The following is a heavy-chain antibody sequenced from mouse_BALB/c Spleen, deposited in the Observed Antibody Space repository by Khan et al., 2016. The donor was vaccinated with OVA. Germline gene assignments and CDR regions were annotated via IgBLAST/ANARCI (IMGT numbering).Heavy chain of an antibody. CDR2: INPSNEYT. V-gene: IGHV1-4*01. Sequence: QVRLQQSGAELARPGASVKMSCKASGYTFTSYTLHWIKLRPGQGLEWIGYINPSNEYTNYNQKFKDKATLTADKSSTTVYMQLSSLTSDDSAVYYCVGDGPYFGNDDGFANGAKGTLVMVSA. CDR1: GYTFTSYT. D-gene: IGHD2-12*01. J-gene: IGHJ3*01. CDR3: VGDGPYFGNDDGFAN.